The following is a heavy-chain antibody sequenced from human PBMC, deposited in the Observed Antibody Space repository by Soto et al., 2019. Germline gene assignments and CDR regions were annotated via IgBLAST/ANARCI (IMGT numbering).Heavy chain of an antibody. D-gene: IGHD5-12*01. CDR1: VGSIISSSYY. CDR2: IYYSGST. CDR3: ARHSSEDIAPNYFDY. V-gene: IGHV4-39*01. Sequence: SETLSLTCTFSVGSIISSSYYWGWIRQPPGKGLEWIGSIYYSGSTYYNPSLKSRVTISVDTSKNQFSLKLSSVTAADTAVYYCARHSSEDIAPNYFDYWGQGTLVTVSS. J-gene: IGHJ4*02.